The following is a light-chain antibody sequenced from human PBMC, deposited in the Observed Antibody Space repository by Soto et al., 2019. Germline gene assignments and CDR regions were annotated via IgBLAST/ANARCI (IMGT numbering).Light chain of an antibody. V-gene: IGLV1-51*02. Sequence: QSVLTQPPSASGTPGQRVTISCSGSSSNIGSNYVYWYQQFPGTAPKLLIYENDKRPSGIPDRFSGSKSGTSATLGITGLQTGDEADYYGGTWDSLSALYVFATGTKVTVL. J-gene: IGLJ1*01. CDR1: SSNIGSNY. CDR3: GTWDSLSALYV. CDR2: END.